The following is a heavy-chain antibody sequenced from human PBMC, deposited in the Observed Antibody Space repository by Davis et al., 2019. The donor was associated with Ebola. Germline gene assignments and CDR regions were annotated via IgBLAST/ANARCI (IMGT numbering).Heavy chain of an antibody. CDR1: GFTFSSYA. J-gene: IGHJ4*02. D-gene: IGHD2-2*01. CDR3: AKRLHSYQLLSGYY. V-gene: IGHV3-23*01. CDR2: ISGSGGST. Sequence: GESLKISCAASGFTFSSYAMSWVRQAPGKGLEWVSAISGSGGSTYYADSVKGRFTISRDNSKNTLYLQMNSLRAEDTAVYYCAKRLHSYQLLSGYYWGQGTLVTVSS.